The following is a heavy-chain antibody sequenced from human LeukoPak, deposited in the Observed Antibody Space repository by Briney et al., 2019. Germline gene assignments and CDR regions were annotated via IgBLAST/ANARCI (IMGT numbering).Heavy chain of an antibody. J-gene: IGHJ6*03. CDR2: INSDGSST. CDR1: GFTFSSYW. CDR3: AREAGVGSSGYYSAVSSYMDV. D-gene: IGHD3-22*01. Sequence: PGGSLRLSCAASGFTFSSYWMHWVRQAPGKGLVWVSRINSDGSSTSYADSVKGRFTISRDNAKNTLYLQMNSLRAEDTAVYYCAREAGVGSSGYYSAVSSYMDVWGKGTMVTVSS. V-gene: IGHV3-74*01.